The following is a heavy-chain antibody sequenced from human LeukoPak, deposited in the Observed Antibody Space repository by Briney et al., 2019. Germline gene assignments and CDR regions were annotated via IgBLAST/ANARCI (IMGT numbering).Heavy chain of an antibody. V-gene: IGHV3-30*09. CDR2: ISYDGSNK. CDR3: ARDLTDIVVVPAATYYYYGMDV. CDR1: GFTFSSYA. Sequence: GGSLRLSCAASGFTFSSYAMHWVRQAPGKGLEWVAVISYDGSNKYYADSVKGRFAISRDNSKNTLYLQMNSLRAEDTAVYYCARDLTDIVVVPAATYYYYGMDVWGQGTTVTVSS. D-gene: IGHD2-2*01. J-gene: IGHJ6*02.